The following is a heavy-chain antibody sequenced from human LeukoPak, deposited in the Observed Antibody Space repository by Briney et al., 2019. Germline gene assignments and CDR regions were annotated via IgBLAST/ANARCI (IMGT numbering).Heavy chain of an antibody. CDR1: GYTFTGYY. CDR3: AAGDGYCSSTSCYVTYGMDV. J-gene: IGHJ6*02. D-gene: IGHD2-2*01. Sequence: ASVKVSCKASGYTFTGYYMHWVRQAPGQGLEWMGWMNPNSGNTGYAQKFQGRVTMTRNTSISTAYMELSSLRSEDTAVYYCAAGDGYCSSTSCYVTYGMDVWGQGTTVTVSS. CDR2: MNPNSGNT. V-gene: IGHV1-8*02.